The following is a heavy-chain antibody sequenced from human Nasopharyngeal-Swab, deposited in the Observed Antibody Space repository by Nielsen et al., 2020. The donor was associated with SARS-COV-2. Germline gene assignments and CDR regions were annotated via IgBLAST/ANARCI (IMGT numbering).Heavy chain of an antibody. D-gene: IGHD3-3*01. CDR2: ISGSSTYI. J-gene: IGHJ6*02. V-gene: IGHV3-21*01. Sequence: GGSLRLSCAASGFTFSTYNMNWVRQVPGKGLEWISSISGSSTYIYYTDSVKGRFTISRDNAKNSVYLQMNTLRADDTAVYYCARDGLDYDFWSAYFMGVWGQGTTVTVSS. CDR3: ARDGLDYDFWSAYFMGV. CDR1: GFTFSTYN.